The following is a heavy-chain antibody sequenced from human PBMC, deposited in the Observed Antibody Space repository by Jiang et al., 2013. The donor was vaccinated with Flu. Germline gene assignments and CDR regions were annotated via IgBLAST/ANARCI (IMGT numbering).Heavy chain of an antibody. V-gene: IGHV5-51*03. Sequence: GAEVKKPGESLKISCKGSGYRFTSYWIGWVRQMPGEGLEWMGIIYPGDSDTKYSPSFQGQVTISADKSISTAYLQWSSLKASDTAVYYCARTYLVATGYFDYWGQGTLVTVSS. D-gene: IGHD5-12*01. J-gene: IGHJ4*02. CDR2: IYPGDSDT. CDR3: ARTYLVATGYFDY. CDR1: GYRFTSYW.